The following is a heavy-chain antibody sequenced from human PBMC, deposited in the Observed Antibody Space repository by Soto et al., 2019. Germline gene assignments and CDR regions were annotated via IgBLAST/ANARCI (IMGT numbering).Heavy chain of an antibody. CDR1: GFTFSAYG. J-gene: IGHJ4*02. CDR2: IWSDGSGK. CDR3: AKELGEGFIEVPVGRKVDH. V-gene: IGHV3-33*06. D-gene: IGHD2-2*01. Sequence: QVQLVESGGGVVQPGTSVRLSCAASGFTFSAYGIHWVRQAPGKGLEWVAIIWSDGSGKQYGDSVKGRFTISRDNSKNTVYLQMNNLRAENTAVYYCAKELGEGFIEVPVGRKVDHRGQGTLVAVSS.